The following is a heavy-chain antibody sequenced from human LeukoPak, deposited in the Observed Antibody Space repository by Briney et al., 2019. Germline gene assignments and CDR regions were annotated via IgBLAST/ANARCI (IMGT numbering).Heavy chain of an antibody. D-gene: IGHD2-15*01. Sequence: SETLSLTCTVSGGSISSSSYYWGWIRQPPGKGLEWIGSIYYSGSTNYNPSLKSRVTISVDTSKNQLSLKLSSVTAADTAVYYCARANRGSDHQDIVVVVAATPGVEWFDPWGQGTLVTVSS. J-gene: IGHJ5*02. V-gene: IGHV4-39*07. CDR1: GGSISSSSYY. CDR3: ARANRGSDHQDIVVVVAATPGVEWFDP. CDR2: IYYSGST.